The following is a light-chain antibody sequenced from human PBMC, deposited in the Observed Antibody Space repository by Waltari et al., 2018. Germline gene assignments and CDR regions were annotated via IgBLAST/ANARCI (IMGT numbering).Light chain of an antibody. CDR3: QRSDNLPPT. J-gene: IGKJ2*01. CDR2: DAS. CDR1: QDINNY. Sequence: IQMTPSPSSLSASICDRVPFTCQANQDINNYLNWYQHKSGKAPKLLIYDASNLQTGVPSRFSGSGSGTDFTFTISSLQPEDIATYYCQRSDNLPPTFGQGTKLEI. V-gene: IGKV1-33*01.